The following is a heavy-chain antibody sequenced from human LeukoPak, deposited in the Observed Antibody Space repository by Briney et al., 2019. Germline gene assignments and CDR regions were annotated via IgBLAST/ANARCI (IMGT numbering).Heavy chain of an antibody. CDR3: ARDMDV. V-gene: IGHV3-7*01. CDR2: IKQDGTEK. CDR1: GFTLSNHW. Sequence: GGSLRLSCAASGFTLSNHWMIWVRQAPGKGLECVANIKQDGTEKYYLDSVKGRFTISRDNAKNSLYLQMDSLRVEDTAVYYCARDMDVWGKGTTVTVSS. J-gene: IGHJ6*03.